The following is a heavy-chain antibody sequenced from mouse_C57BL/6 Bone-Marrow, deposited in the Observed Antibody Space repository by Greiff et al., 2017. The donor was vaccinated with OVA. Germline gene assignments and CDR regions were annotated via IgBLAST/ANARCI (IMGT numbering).Heavy chain of an antibody. V-gene: IGHV1-55*01. J-gene: IGHJ1*03. CDR1: GYTFTSYW. CDR3: ARRYYGSSYWYFDV. Sequence: QVQLQQPGAELVKPGASVKMSCKASGYTFTSYWITWVKQRPGQGLVWIGDIYPGSGSTNYNEKFKSKATLTVDTSSSTAYMQLSSLTSEDSAVYYCARRYYGSSYWYFDVWGTGTTVTVSS. D-gene: IGHD1-1*01. CDR2: IYPGSGST.